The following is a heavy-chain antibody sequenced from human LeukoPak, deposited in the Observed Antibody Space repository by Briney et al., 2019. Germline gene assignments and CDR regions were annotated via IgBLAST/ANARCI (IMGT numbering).Heavy chain of an antibody. V-gene: IGHV3-11*01. CDR3: AKAPVTTCRGAYCYPFDY. CDR2: ISCSGSTI. J-gene: IGHJ4*02. CDR1: GFTFSYYY. Sequence: GGSLSLSFAASGFTFSYYYMSWIRPAPGKGLEGVSSISCSGSTIFYADSVKGRFTISRDNAKSSLHLQMNSLRAEDTAVYYCAKAPVTTCRGAYCYPFDYWGQGTLVTVSS. D-gene: IGHD2-21*01.